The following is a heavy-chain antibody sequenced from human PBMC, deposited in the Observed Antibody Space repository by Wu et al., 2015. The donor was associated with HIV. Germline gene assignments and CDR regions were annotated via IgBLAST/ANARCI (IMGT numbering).Heavy chain of an antibody. CDR3: ARGGTTYSSSSQRYYYYYMDV. V-gene: IGHV1-18*01. CDR1: GYTFTSYG. CDR2: ISAYNGNT. Sequence: QVQLVQSGAEVKKPGASVKVSCKASGYTFTSYGISWVRQAPGQGLEWMGWISAYNGNTNYAQKLQGRVTMTTDTSTSTAYMELRSLRSDDTAVYYCARGGTTYSSSSQRYYYYYMDVWGKGTTVTVSS. J-gene: IGHJ6*03. D-gene: IGHD6-13*01.